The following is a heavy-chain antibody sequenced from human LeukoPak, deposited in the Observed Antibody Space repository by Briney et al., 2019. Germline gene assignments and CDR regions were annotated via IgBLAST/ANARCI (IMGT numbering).Heavy chain of an antibody. J-gene: IGHJ3*02. CDR3: SGHLPPGKFGTAFDI. V-gene: IGHV4-59*08. Sequence: SETLSLTCTVSGCSITNYYWSWIRQPPGKELEWMGDIYYSGNTNYNPSLVKRRTILLDASYNNLSLRLTSVTTADTTVFYCSGHLPPGKFGTAFDIWGQRTMVTVSS. CDR1: GCSITNYY. D-gene: IGHD3-10*01. CDR2: IYYSGNT.